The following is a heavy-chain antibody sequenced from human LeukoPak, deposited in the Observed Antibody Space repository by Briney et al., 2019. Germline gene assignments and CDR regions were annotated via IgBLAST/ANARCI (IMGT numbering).Heavy chain of an antibody. V-gene: IGHV3-21*01. Sequence: GGSLRLSCAASGFTLSSYSMNWVRQAPGKGLEWVSSISSSSSYIYYADSVKGRFTISRDNAKNSLYLQMNSLRAEDTAVYYCARFGSGNTEGGYWGQGTLVTVSS. J-gene: IGHJ4*02. CDR3: ARFGSGNTEGGY. CDR2: ISSSSSYI. D-gene: IGHD3-10*01. CDR1: GFTLSSYS.